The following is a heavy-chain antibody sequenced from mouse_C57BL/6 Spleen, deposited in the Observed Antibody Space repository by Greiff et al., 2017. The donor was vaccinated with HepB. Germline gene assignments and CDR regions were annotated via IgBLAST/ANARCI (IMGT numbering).Heavy chain of an antibody. Sequence: VKLQQPGAELVRPGSSVKLSCKASGYTFTSYWMHWVKQRPIQGLEWIGNIDPSDSETHYNQKFKDKATLTVDKSSSTAYMQLSSLTSEDSAVYYCARKDYGSSWFAYWGQGTLVTVSA. V-gene: IGHV1-52*01. CDR1: GYTFTSYW. CDR3: ARKDYGSSWFAY. J-gene: IGHJ3*01. CDR2: IDPSDSET. D-gene: IGHD1-1*01.